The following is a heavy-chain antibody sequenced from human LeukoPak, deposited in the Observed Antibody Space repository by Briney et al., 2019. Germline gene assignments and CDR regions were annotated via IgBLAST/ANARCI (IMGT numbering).Heavy chain of an antibody. Sequence: GGSLRLSCAASGFTFSNAWMSWVRQAPGKGLEWVGRIKSKTDGGTTDYAASVKGRFTISRDDSKNTLYLQMNSLKTEDTAVYYCTTLITMVRGVLQQFDYWGQGTLVTVSS. J-gene: IGHJ4*02. CDR3: TTLITMVRGVLQQFDY. V-gene: IGHV3-15*01. D-gene: IGHD3-10*01. CDR1: GFTFSNAW. CDR2: IKSKTDGGTT.